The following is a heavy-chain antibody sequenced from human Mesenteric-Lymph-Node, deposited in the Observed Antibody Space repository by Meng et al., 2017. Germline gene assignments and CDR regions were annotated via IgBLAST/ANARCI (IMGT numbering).Heavy chain of an antibody. CDR1: GCSISSNNW. CDR2: VYHNGNA. CDR3: ARELDAVGVTAYDL. J-gene: IGHJ4*02. Sequence: LPWSGQVLLKPSRTLSLSCAVSGCSISSNNWGSWVRQPPGKGLEWIGEVYHNGNANYNPSLKSRVTISVDKSKNQFSLKLSFVAAADTAIYYCARELDAVGVTAYDLWGQGTLVTVSS. V-gene: IGHV4-4*02. D-gene: IGHD2-21*02.